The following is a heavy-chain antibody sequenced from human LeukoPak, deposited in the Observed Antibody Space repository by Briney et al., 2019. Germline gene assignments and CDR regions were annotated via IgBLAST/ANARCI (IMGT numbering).Heavy chain of an antibody. Sequence: PSETLSLTCAVSGGSISSGGYSWSWIRQPPGKGLEWIGYIYHSGSTYYNPSLKSRVTISVDRSKNQFSLKLSSVTAADTAVYYCARGTDSSASDYWGQGTLVTVSS. CDR3: ARGTDSSASDY. J-gene: IGHJ4*02. D-gene: IGHD3-22*01. V-gene: IGHV4-30-2*01. CDR1: GGSISSGGYS. CDR2: IYHSGST.